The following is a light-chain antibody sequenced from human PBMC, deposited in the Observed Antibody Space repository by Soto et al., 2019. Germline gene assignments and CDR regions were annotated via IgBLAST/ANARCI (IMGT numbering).Light chain of an antibody. CDR2: WAS. V-gene: IGKV4-1*01. Sequence: DVVMTQSPDSLAVSLGERATINCKSSQSVLYSSNNKHYLAWYQQKPGQPPKLLIYWASTRESGVPDRFSGSGSETDFTLTIVSLQAEDVAVYYCQQYYSLPLPFGGGTKVEIK. J-gene: IGKJ4*01. CDR1: QSVLYSSNNKHY. CDR3: QQYYSLPLP.